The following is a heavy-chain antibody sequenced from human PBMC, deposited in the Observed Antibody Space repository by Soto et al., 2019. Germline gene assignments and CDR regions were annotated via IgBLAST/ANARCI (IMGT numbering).Heavy chain of an antibody. CDR3: ARDQIDCSGGSCYFGSHYYYMDV. CDR2: IWYDGSNK. J-gene: IGHJ6*03. D-gene: IGHD2-15*01. CDR1: GFTFSSYG. V-gene: IGHV3-33*01. Sequence: GGSLRLSCAASGFTFSSYGMHWVRQAPGKGLEWVAVIWYDGSNKYYADSVKGRFTISRDNSKNTLYLQMNSLRAEDTAVYYCARDQIDCSGGSCYFGSHYYYMDVWGKGTTVTVSS.